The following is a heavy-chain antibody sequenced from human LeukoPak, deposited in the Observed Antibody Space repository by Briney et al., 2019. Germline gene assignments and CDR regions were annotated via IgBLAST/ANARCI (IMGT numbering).Heavy chain of an antibody. D-gene: IGHD5-24*01. J-gene: IGHJ4*02. V-gene: IGHV3-30*18. CDR2: ISYDGSNK. Sequence: GRSLRLSCVASGFIFSNYGMHWVRQAPGKGLEWVAVISYDGSNKFYADSVKGRFTISRDNSKNTLYLQMNSLRAEDTAVYYCAKRDLGGGYNPALLDYWGQGTLVTVSS. CDR1: GFIFSNYG. CDR3: AKRDLGGGYNPALLDY.